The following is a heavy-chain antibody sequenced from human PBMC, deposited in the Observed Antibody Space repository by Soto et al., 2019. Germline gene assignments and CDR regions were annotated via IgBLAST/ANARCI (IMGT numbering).Heavy chain of an antibody. CDR1: GFTFSSYG. J-gene: IGHJ4*02. CDR2: IWFDGSNK. CDR3: ATTGPY. V-gene: IGHV3-33*01. Sequence: PGXSLRLCCAAAGFTFSSYGLHWVRQAPGKGLEWVAVIWFDGSNKFYADSVKGRFTISRDNSKNTVSLQMNSLRDEDSAAYYCATTGPYWGQGTLVTVSS.